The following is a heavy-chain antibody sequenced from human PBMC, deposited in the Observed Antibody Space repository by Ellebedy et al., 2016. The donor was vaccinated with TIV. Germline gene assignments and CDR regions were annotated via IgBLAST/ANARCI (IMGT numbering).Heavy chain of an antibody. CDR1: GFTFSSYA. D-gene: IGHD3-16*01. CDR3: AKGGTISLKNWFDP. Sequence: GESLKISCAASGFTFSSYAMSWVRQAPGKGLEWVSAISGSGGSTYYADSVKGRFTISRDNSKNTLYLQMNSLRAEDTAVYYCAKGGTISLKNWFDPWGQGTLVTVSS. V-gene: IGHV3-23*01. J-gene: IGHJ5*02. CDR2: ISGSGGST.